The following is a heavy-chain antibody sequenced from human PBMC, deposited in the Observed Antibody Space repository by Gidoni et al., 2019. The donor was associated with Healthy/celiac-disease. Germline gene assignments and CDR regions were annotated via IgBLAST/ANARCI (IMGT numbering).Heavy chain of an antibody. CDR1: GFTFSSYG. CDR3: ARVGSSWRYYYYGMDV. D-gene: IGHD6-13*01. CDR2: IWYDGSNK. V-gene: IGHV3-33*01. Sequence: QVQLVESGGGVVQPGRSLRLSCAASGFTFSSYGMHWVRQAPGKGLGWVAVIWYDGSNKYYADSVKGRFTISRDNSKNTLYLQMNSLRAEDTAVYYCARVGSSWRYYYYGMDVWGQGTTVTVSS. J-gene: IGHJ6*02.